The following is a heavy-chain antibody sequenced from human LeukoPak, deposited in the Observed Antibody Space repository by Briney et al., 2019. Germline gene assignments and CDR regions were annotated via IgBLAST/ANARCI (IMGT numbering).Heavy chain of an antibody. CDR1: GGSFSGYY. J-gene: IGHJ4*02. CDR2: INHSGSN. D-gene: IGHD3-22*01. V-gene: IGHV4-34*01. CDR3: ARGLDSSGYYYVDY. Sequence: SETLSLTCAVSGGSFSGYYWGWIRQPPGKGLEWIGEINHSGSNNYNPSLKSRVTISVDTSKNQFSLKLSSVTAADTAVYYCARGLDSSGYYYVDYWGQGTLVSVSS.